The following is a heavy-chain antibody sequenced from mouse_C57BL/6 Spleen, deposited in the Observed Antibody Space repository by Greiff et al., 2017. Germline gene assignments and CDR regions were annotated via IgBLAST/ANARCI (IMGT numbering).Heavy chain of an antibody. CDR1: GFSFNTYA. J-gene: IGHJ4*01. Sequence: EVQRVESGGGLVQPKGSLKLSCAASGFSFNTYAMNWVRQAPGKGLEWVARIRSKSNNYATYYADSVKDRFTISRDESESMLYLQMNNLKTEDTAMYYCVRDYYGSIYAMDYWGQGTSVTVSS. CDR2: IRSKSNNYAT. CDR3: VRDYYGSIYAMDY. V-gene: IGHV10-1*01. D-gene: IGHD1-1*01.